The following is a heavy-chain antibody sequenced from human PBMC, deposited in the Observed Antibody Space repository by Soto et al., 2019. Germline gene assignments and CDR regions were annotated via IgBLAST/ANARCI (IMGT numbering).Heavy chain of an antibody. D-gene: IGHD5-18*01. Sequence: ASVKVSCKASGCTFTSYYMHWVAQAPGQGLEWLGIINPSDGITTYGHKFKGRVTMTRETNRSTVYMALSSLRSEDTAVYYCARDMPVRPRQAMVVWRQGTLVTVS. J-gene: IGHJ4*02. CDR1: GCTFTSYY. CDR2: INPSDGIT. CDR3: ARDMPVRPRQAMVV. V-gene: IGHV1-46*01.